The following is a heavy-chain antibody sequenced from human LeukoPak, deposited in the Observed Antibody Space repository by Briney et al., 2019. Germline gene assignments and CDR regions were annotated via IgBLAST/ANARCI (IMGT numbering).Heavy chain of an antibody. CDR1: GYSFTSYW. Sequence: GESLKISCKGSGYSFTSYWIGWVRQMPRKGLEWMGIIYPDDSDTRYSPSFQGQVTISADKSISTAYLQWSSLEASDTAMYYCAGRGYYDSSGYSSWPDAFDIWGQGTMVTVSS. V-gene: IGHV5-51*01. J-gene: IGHJ3*02. CDR2: IYPDDSDT. CDR3: AGRGYYDSSGYSSWPDAFDI. D-gene: IGHD3-22*01.